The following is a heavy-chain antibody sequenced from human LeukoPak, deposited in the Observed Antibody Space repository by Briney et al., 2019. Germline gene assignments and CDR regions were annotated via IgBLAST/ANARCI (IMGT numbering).Heavy chain of an antibody. CDR1: GFTVSSNY. CDR2: IYITGST. D-gene: IGHD2-21*02. V-gene: IGHV3-53*01. CDR3: ATDGASCGGDCYSDY. J-gene: IGHJ4*02. Sequence: GGSLRLSCAASGFTVSSNYMHWVRQAPGKGLDWVSVIYITGSTFYADSVKGRFTISRDNTKNTLYLQMQSLRAEDTAVYYCATDGASCGGDCYSDYWGQGTLVTVSS.